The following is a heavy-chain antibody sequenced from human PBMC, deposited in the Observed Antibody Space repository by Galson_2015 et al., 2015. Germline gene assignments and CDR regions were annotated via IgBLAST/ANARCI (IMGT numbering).Heavy chain of an antibody. Sequence: SLRLSCAASGFTFGDYAMSWFRQAPGKGLEWVGFIRSKAYGGTTEYAASVKGRFTISRDDSKSIAYLQMNSLKTEDTAVYYCTRCSGGRCHLIDYWGQGTLVHVSS. J-gene: IGHJ4*02. CDR1: GFTFGDYA. D-gene: IGHD2-15*01. CDR2: IRSKAYGGTT. CDR3: TRCSGGRCHLIDY. V-gene: IGHV3-49*03.